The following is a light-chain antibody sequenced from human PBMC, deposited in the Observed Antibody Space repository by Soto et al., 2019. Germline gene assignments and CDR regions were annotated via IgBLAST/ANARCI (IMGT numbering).Light chain of an antibody. V-gene: IGLV2-18*02. Sequence: QSVLTQPPPVSRAPGQAVTISCPGTSSDVGSYNRVSWYQQPPGTAPKLMIYEVSNRPSGVPDRFSGSKSGSTASLTISGLQAEDEADYYCSSYTSSSTYVFGTGTKVTVL. CDR3: SSYTSSSTYV. J-gene: IGLJ1*01. CDR1: SSDVGSYNR. CDR2: EVS.